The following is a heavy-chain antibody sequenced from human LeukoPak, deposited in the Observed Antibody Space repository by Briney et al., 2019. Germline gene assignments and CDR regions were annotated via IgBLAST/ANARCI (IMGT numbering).Heavy chain of an antibody. CDR1: GYSISSGFY. V-gene: IGHV4-38-2*02. Sequence: SETLSLTCSVSGYSISSGFYWGWIRQPPGKGLEWIGSIYHSGSTYYNPSLKSRVTISVDTSKNQFSLKLSSVTAADTAVYYCARHPLYDSSGLDYWGQGTLVTVSS. CDR2: IYHSGST. CDR3: ARHPLYDSSGLDY. J-gene: IGHJ4*02. D-gene: IGHD3-22*01.